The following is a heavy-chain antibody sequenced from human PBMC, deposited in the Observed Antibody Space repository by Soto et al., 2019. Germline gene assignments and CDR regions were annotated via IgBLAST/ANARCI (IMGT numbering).Heavy chain of an antibody. CDR3: ATDETVAGWAFDI. V-gene: IGHV1-69*10. CDR1: GGTFSSYA. Sequence: GASVKVSCKASGGTFSSYAISWVRQAPGQGLEWMGGFNPKDGKTIYAQKFQGRVTMTEDTSTDTAYMELSSLRSEDTAVYYCATDETVAGWAFDIWGQGTMVTVSS. CDR2: FNPKDGKT. J-gene: IGHJ3*02. D-gene: IGHD6-19*01.